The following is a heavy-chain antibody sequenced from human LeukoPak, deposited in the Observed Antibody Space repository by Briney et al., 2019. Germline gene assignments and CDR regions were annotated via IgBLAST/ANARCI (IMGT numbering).Heavy chain of an antibody. J-gene: IGHJ4*02. CDR3: AREETSDTAMVGYFDY. D-gene: IGHD5-18*01. CDR1: GXTFXDXX. Sequence: GGSLRLSCAASGXTFXDXXXXXXXXXXGXXLXWXSYXXXSSSYXNYADSVKGRFTISRDNAKNSLYLQMNSLRAEDTAVYYCAREETSDTAMVGYFDYWGQGTLVTVSS. CDR2: XXXSSSYX. V-gene: IGHV3-11*05.